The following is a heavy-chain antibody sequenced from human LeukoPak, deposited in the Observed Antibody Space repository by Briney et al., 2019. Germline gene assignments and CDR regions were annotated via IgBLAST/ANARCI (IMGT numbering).Heavy chain of an antibody. D-gene: IGHD3-9*01. Sequence: TGGSLRLSCAASGFTFSNSAMNWVRQVPGKGLEWVSSIDYDSSHIYYAASVRGRFTISRANARNSVYLQMNSLRVEDTAVYYCARDPLRYLRVGHYDYWGQGTLVAVSS. CDR3: ARDPLRYLRVGHYDY. J-gene: IGHJ4*02. CDR1: GFTFSNSA. V-gene: IGHV3-21*01. CDR2: IDYDSSHI.